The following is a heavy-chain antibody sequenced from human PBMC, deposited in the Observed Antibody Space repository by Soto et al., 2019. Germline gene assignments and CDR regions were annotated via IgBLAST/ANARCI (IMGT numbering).Heavy chain of an antibody. Sequence: GGSLRLSCAASGFTFSSYAMSWVRQAPGKGLEWVSAISGSGGSTYYADSVKGRFTISRDNSKNTLYLQMNSLRAEDTAVYYCAKDALPSFQTNYYYYYMDVWGKGTTVTVSS. CDR3: AKDALPSFQTNYYYYYMDV. CDR2: ISGSGGST. V-gene: IGHV3-23*01. CDR1: GFTFSSYA. J-gene: IGHJ6*03.